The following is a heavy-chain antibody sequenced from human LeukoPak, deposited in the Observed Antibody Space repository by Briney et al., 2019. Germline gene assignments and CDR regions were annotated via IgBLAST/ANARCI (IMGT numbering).Heavy chain of an antibody. CDR3: VRDLGYAGDS. CDR2: ISYDESNK. CDR1: GLTFSSFA. D-gene: IGHD1-1*01. J-gene: IGHJ4*02. Sequence: GGSLRLSCAASGLTFSSFAMHWVRQFPGKGLEWLTLISYDESNKYYSDSVKGRFTISRDNSKNTLYLQMNSLRTEDTAMYYCVRDLGYAGDSWGQGTLVTVSS. V-gene: IGHV3-30*04.